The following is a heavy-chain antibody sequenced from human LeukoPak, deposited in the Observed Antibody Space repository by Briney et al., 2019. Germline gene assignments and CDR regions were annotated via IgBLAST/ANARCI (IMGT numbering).Heavy chain of an antibody. CDR1: GFTFNNNA. CDR2: ISYDGSNK. J-gene: IGHJ4*02. CDR3: ATRADYYDSSGYLVY. V-gene: IGHV3-30*04. D-gene: IGHD3-22*01. Sequence: GGSLRLSCAASGFTFNNNAMHWVRQAPGKGLEWVAVISYDGSNKYYADSVKGRFTISRDNSKNTLYLQMNSLRAEDTAVYYCATRADYYDSSGYLVYWGQGTLVTVSS.